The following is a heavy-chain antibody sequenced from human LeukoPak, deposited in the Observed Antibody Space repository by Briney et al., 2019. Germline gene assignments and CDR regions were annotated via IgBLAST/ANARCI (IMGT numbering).Heavy chain of an antibody. D-gene: IGHD6-25*01. CDR3: AREGGDPRWLDP. J-gene: IGHJ5*02. CDR2: INTSGST. V-gene: IGHV4-4*07. Sequence: PSETLSLTCTVSGGSISSYYWTWIRQSAGKGLEWIGRINTSGSTNYNPSLRSRVTMSVNSSKNQFSLNLTSVTAADTAVYSCAREGGDPRWLDPWGQGTLVTVSS. CDR1: GGSISSYY.